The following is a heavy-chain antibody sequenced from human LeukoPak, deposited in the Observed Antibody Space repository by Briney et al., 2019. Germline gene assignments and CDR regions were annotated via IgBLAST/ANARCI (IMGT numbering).Heavy chain of an antibody. Sequence: ASVKVSCKASGGTFSSYAISWVRQAPGQGLEWMGRIIPILGIANYAQKLQGRVTITADKSTSTAYMELSSLRSEDTAVYYCARVLSPGSAFDIWGQGTMVTVSS. CDR3: ARVLSPGSAFDI. CDR2: IIPILGIA. V-gene: IGHV1-69*04. J-gene: IGHJ3*02. CDR1: GGTFSSYA.